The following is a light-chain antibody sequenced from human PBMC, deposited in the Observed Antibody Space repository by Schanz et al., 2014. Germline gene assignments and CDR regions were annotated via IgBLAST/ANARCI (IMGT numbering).Light chain of an antibody. Sequence: QSALTQPPSASGSPGQSVTISCTGTSRDIGKYNYVSWYQQHPGKAPKLLIYDVTERPSGVPDRFSGSRSGSTASLTVSGLQADDEADYYCAAWDDSLRVLFGGGTKLTVL. V-gene: IGLV2-8*01. J-gene: IGLJ2*01. CDR3: AAWDDSLRVL. CDR1: SRDIGKYNY. CDR2: DVT.